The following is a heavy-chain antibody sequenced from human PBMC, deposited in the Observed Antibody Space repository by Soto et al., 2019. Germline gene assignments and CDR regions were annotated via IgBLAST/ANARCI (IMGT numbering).Heavy chain of an antibody. CDR2: IIPIFGTA. D-gene: IGHD6-13*01. Sequence: QVQLVQSGAEVKKPGSSVKVSCKASGGTFSSYAISWVRQAPGQGLEWMGGIIPIFGTANYAQKFQGRVTITEEKSTSTAYMELSSLSSEDTAVYYCARGRYSSSWSPTYYYYGMDVWGHGTTVTVYS. CDR1: GGTFSSYA. CDR3: ARGRYSSSWSPTYYYYGMDV. V-gene: IGHV1-69*06. J-gene: IGHJ6*01.